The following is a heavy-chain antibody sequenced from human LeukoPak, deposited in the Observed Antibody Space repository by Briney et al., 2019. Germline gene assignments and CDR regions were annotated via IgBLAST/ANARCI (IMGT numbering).Heavy chain of an antibody. D-gene: IGHD1-1*01. V-gene: IGHV1-24*01. CDR1: GYSLSELS. J-gene: IGHJ4*02. Sequence: GASVKVSCKVSGYSLSELSMHWVRQAPGKGLEWLGGFDPEDGETIYAQKFQGRVILTEDTYTDTTYMELRSLRSEDTAVYYCATYQYIWKYFGYWGQGTLLTVSS. CDR2: FDPEDGET. CDR3: ATYQYIWKYFGY.